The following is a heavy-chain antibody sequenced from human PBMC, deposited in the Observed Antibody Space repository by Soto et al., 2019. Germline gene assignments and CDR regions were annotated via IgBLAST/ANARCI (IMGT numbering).Heavy chain of an antibody. V-gene: IGHV2-5*02. CDR3: AHRVLRAVFGLVTTTAIYFDF. Sequence: QITLNESGPTVVNPTEPLTLTCTFSGFSLTTSGVGVGWVRQSPGKAPEWLAFIYWDDDKRYSTSLKSRLTITQDTSKNQVVLTMANVDPADTATYYCAHRVLRAVFGLVTTTAIYFDFWGQGTPVVVSS. CDR2: IYWDDDK. J-gene: IGHJ4*02. D-gene: IGHD3-3*01. CDR1: GFSLTTSGVG.